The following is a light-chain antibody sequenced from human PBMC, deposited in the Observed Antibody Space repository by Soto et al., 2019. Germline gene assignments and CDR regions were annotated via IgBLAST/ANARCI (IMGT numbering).Light chain of an antibody. Sequence: QSALTQPPSASGSPGQSVTISCTGTSSDVGGYNYVSWYQQHPGKAPKLMIYEVSKRPSGVPDRFSGSKSGNTASPTVSGLQAEDEADYYCSSYAGSKHVFGTGTKVTVL. CDR3: SSYAGSKHV. J-gene: IGLJ1*01. CDR1: SSDVGGYNY. V-gene: IGLV2-8*01. CDR2: EVS.